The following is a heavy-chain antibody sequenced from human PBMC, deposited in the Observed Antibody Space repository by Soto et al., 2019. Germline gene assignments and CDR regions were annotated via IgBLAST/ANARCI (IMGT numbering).Heavy chain of an antibody. Sequence: GGSLRLSCAASGFTFSGYWMHWVRQAPGKGLVWVSRINSDGSSTSYADSVKGRFTISRDNAKNTLYLQMNSLRAEDTAVYYCARVIAVAGTGYYYGMDVWGQGTTVTVSS. V-gene: IGHV3-74*01. CDR3: ARVIAVAGTGYYYGMDV. J-gene: IGHJ6*02. D-gene: IGHD6-19*01. CDR1: GFTFSGYW. CDR2: INSDGSST.